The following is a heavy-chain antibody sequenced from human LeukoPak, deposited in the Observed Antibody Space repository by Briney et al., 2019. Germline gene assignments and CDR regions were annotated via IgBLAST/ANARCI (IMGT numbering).Heavy chain of an antibody. CDR3: ARDPTAAVRFDY. CDR1: GFTFTSYG. Sequence: PGGSLRLSCAASGFTFTSYGMHWVRPAPGKGLEWVAVIWYDGSNKYYADSVKGRFTISRDNSKNTLYLQMNSLRAEDTAVYYCARDPTAAVRFDYWGQGTLVTVSS. J-gene: IGHJ4*02. V-gene: IGHV3-33*01. CDR2: IWYDGSNK. D-gene: IGHD6-13*01.